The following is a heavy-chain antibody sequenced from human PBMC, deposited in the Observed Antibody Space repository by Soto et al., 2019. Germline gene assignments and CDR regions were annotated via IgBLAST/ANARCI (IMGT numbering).Heavy chain of an antibody. CDR2: INHDGTKT. CDR1: QFSFNKYF. CDR3: VREPWGFSGSWYDY. D-gene: IGHD5-12*01. J-gene: IGHJ4*02. V-gene: IGHV3-74*03. Sequence: GGSLRLSCEASQFSFNKYFIHFFLQVPGKGPVWVSRINHDGTKTEYADSVKGRFTISRDNTKNSLYLQMNSLRVDDTAMYYCVREPWGFSGSWYDYWGQGTLVTVS.